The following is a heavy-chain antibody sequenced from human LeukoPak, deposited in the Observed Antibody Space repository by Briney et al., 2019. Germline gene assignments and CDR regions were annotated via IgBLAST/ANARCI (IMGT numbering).Heavy chain of an antibody. J-gene: IGHJ5*02. CDR3: ARWYCSSTSCYGFDP. CDR1: GYTFTSYY. Sequence: ASVKVSCKASGYTFTSYYMHWVRQAPGQGLGWMGWINPNSGGTNYAQKFQGWVTMTRDTSISTAYMELSRLRSDDTAVYYCARWYCSSTSCYGFDPWGQGTLVTVSS. V-gene: IGHV1-2*04. CDR2: INPNSGGT. D-gene: IGHD2-2*01.